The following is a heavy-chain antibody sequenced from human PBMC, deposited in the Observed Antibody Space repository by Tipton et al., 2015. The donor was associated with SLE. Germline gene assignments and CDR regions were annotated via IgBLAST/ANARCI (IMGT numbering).Heavy chain of an antibody. D-gene: IGHD1-1*01. CDR2: ISSKNGYT. J-gene: IGHJ4*02. Sequence: QVQLVQSGAEVKKPGASVKVSCKASGYTFTSYGISWVRQAPGQGPEWMGWISSKNGYTNYAQKFQGRVTMTTDTITDTAYMELRSLRSDDTAVYYCAILSSGTRFDYWGQGTLVTVSS. V-gene: IGHV1-18*01. CDR1: GYTFTSYG. CDR3: AILSSGTRFDY.